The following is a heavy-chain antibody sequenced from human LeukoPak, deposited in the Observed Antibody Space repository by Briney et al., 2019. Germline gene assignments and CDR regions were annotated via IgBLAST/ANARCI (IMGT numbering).Heavy chain of an antibody. CDR2: IYTSGST. CDR3: ARDSGLNPKRSEYFQH. J-gene: IGHJ1*01. V-gene: IGHV4-61*02. CDR1: GGSISSGSYS. Sequence: SETLSLTCTVSGGSISSGSYSWNWIRQPAGKELEWIGRIYTSGSTNYTPSLKSRVTISIDTSKNQFSLKLSSVTAADTAVYYCARDSGLNPKRSEYFQHWGQGILVTVSS. D-gene: IGHD3-16*01.